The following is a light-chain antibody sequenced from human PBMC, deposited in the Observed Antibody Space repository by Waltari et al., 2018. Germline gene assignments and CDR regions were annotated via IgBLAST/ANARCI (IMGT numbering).Light chain of an antibody. CDR1: QDIGGD. CDR3: QYYDNLPMFT. CDR2: RTT. Sequence: DIQLTQSPSSLAASVGDRVTLTCRAVQDIGGDLNWYQHQPGRAPKLLIYRTTILTTRVPSRFSGGASRTDYTLTITNLQPEDIATYYCQYYDNLPMFTFGPGTKVEIK. J-gene: IGKJ2*01. V-gene: IGKV1-33*01.